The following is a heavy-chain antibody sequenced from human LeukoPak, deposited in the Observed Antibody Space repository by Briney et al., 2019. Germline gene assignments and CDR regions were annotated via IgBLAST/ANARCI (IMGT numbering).Heavy chain of an antibody. CDR2: IIPIFGTA. V-gene: IGHV1-69*01. D-gene: IGHD2-15*01. CDR3: ARDRSHLYCSGGSCYSAPFDY. Sequence: GASVKVSCKASGRTFSSYAISWVRQAPGQGLEWMGGIIPIFGTANYAQKFQGRVTITADESTSTAYMELSSLRSEDTAVYYCARDRSHLYCSGGSCYSAPFDYWGQGTLVTVSS. CDR1: GRTFSSYA. J-gene: IGHJ4*02.